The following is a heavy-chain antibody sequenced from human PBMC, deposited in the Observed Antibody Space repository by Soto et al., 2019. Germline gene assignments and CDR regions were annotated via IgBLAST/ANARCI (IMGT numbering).Heavy chain of an antibody. J-gene: IGHJ3*02. Sequence: VLGGKIITYCWTWIRQPPGKGLEWIGYIYYTGNTYYNPSLKSRVTISVDTSKNQFSLKLSPVTAADTAVYYCARKPMNTHAFDIWGQGTMVTLSS. CDR2: IYYTGNT. CDR1: GGKIITYC. CDR3: ARKPMNTHAFDI. V-gene: IGHV4-59*01.